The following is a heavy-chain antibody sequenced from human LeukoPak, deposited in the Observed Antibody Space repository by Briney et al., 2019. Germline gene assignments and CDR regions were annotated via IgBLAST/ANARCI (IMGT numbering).Heavy chain of an antibody. CDR2: IHYTGST. CDR1: GGSISSSSYY. J-gene: IGHJ5*02. D-gene: IGHD3-10*01. CDR3: ARGGYYGSGNDFRFDP. Sequence: PSETLSLTCTVSGGSISSSSYYWSWIRQSPGEGLECIGYIHYTGSTNYNPSLKSRVTISVETSKNQFSLKLKSVAAADTAVYYCARGGYYGSGNDFRFDPWGQGTLVTVSS. V-gene: IGHV4-61*01.